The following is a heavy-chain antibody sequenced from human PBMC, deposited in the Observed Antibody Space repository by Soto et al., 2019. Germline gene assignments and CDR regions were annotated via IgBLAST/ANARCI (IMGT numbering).Heavy chain of an antibody. D-gene: IGHD3-9*01. V-gene: IGHV4-30-4*01. J-gene: IGHJ5*02. CDR1: GGSISSGDYY. CDR3: ASYLYYDNLTGYDLRWFHP. CDR2: IYYNGSS. Sequence: QVQLQESGPGLVKPSQTLSLTCTVSGGSISSGDYYWSWIRQPPGKGLEWIGYIYYNGSSYYNPSLTSRVIISVDTSKNQCSMKLRSVTAADTAMYYCASYLYYDNLTGYDLRWFHPWGQGTLVTFSS.